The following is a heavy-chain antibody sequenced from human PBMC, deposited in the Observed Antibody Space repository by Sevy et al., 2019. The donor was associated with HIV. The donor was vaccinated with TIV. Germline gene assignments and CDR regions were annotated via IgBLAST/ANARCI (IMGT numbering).Heavy chain of an antibody. CDR1: GCTFSSYT. J-gene: IGHJ3*02. V-gene: IGHV3-23*01. D-gene: IGHD3-22*01. CDR2: ISGSDDRT. CDR3: AKGVTMIVVVDAFDI. Sequence: GGSLRLSCAASGCTFSSYTMNWVRQAPGKGLEWVSGISGSDDRTYYADSVKGRFTISRDNSKNTLSLQMNSLRADDTAVYYCAKGVTMIVVVDAFDIWGHGTMVTVSS.